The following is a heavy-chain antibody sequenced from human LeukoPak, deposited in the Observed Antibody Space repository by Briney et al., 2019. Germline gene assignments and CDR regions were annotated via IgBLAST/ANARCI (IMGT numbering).Heavy chain of an antibody. V-gene: IGHV1-18*01. Sequence: ASVKVSCKASGYTFTSYGISWVRQAPGQGLEWMGWISAYNGNTNYAQKLQGRVTMTTDTSTSTAYMELRSLRSDDTAVYYCARGGLRFLEWLLDSGGFDYWGQGTQVTVSS. J-gene: IGHJ4*02. CDR1: GYTFTSYG. D-gene: IGHD3-3*01. CDR3: ARGGLRFLEWLLDSGGFDY. CDR2: ISAYNGNT.